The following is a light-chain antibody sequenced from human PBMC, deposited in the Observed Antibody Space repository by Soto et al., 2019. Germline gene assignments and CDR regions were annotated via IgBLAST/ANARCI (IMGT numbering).Light chain of an antibody. CDR1: QSVSSSY. CDR2: GAS. J-gene: IGKJ1*01. CDR3: EQYGSSTGT. Sequence: EIVLTQSPDTLSLSPGERATPSCRAIQSVSSSYLAWYQHKPGQATRLISYGASSRATGIPDRFSGSGSGTDFTLTISRLESEDFAVYYCEQYGSSTGTFGQGTKVDIK. V-gene: IGKV3-20*01.